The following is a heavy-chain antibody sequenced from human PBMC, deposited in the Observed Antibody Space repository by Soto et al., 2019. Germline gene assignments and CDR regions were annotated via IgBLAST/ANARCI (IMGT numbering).Heavy chain of an antibody. CDR1: GYTFTSYY. J-gene: IGHJ6*02. V-gene: IGHV1-46*01. D-gene: IGHD4-17*01. CDR2: INPSGGST. Sequence: GVSVKVSCKASGYTFTSYYMHWVRQAPGQGLEWMGIINPSGGSTSYAQKFQGRVTMTRDTSTSTVYMELSSLRSEDTAVYYCARDRGVTTRDYYYYYGMDVWGQGTTVTVSS. CDR3: ARDRGVTTRDYYYYYGMDV.